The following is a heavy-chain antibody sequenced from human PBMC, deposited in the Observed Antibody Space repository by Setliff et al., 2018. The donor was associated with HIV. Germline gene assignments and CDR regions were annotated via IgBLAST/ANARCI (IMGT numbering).Heavy chain of an antibody. CDR2: IYYSGST. Sequence: SETLSLTCTVSGGSISSYYWSRIRQPPGKGLEWIGYIYYSGSTNYNPSLKSRVTISVDTSKNQFSLKLSSVTAADTAVYYCARGVRGVIIDWYYFDYWGQGTLVTVSS. D-gene: IGHD3-10*01. J-gene: IGHJ4*02. CDR1: GGSISSYY. V-gene: IGHV4-59*01. CDR3: ARGVRGVIIDWYYFDY.